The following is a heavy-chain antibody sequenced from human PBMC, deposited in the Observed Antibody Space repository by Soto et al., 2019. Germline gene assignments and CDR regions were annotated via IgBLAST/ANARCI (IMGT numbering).Heavy chain of an antibody. Sequence: GGSLRLSCAASGFTFSSYAMSWVRQAPGKGLGWVSAISGSGGSTYYADSVKGRFTISRDNSKNTLYLQMNSLRAEDTAVYYCAKGRKVTMVRGVADVWGQGTTVTVSS. V-gene: IGHV3-23*01. CDR3: AKGRKVTMVRGVADV. CDR2: ISGSGGST. CDR1: GFTFSSYA. D-gene: IGHD3-10*01. J-gene: IGHJ6*02.